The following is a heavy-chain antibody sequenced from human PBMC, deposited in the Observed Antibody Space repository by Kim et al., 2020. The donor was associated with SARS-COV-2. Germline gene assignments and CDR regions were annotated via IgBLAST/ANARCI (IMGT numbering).Heavy chain of an antibody. D-gene: IGHD3-22*01. V-gene: IGHV3-15*01. CDR1: SFSLTNVW. CDR2: IKTKTDAETA. J-gene: IGHJ6*01. CDR3: TTLRKFCRDSSCYY. Sequence: GGSLRLSCAGSSFSLTNVWMNWVRQAPGKGLEWVGRIKTKTDAETADYAAPVKCRFTISRDDSENTVSLQMTSLKTDDTAVYYCTTLRKFCRDSSCYY.